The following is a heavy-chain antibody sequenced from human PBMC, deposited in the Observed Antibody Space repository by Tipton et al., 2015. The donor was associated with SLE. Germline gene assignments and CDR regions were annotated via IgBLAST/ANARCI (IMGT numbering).Heavy chain of an antibody. Sequence: TLSLTCTVSGFSIGSGYYWGWIRLPPGKGLEWIASISHSGTTHYNPSLRSRVPISLDTSNNHFSLRLTSLTAADTAVYYCARGKYYFDYWGQGALVTVSS. J-gene: IGHJ4*02. CDR1: GFSIGSGYY. CDR2: ISHSGTT. CDR3: ARGKYYFDY. V-gene: IGHV4-38-2*02.